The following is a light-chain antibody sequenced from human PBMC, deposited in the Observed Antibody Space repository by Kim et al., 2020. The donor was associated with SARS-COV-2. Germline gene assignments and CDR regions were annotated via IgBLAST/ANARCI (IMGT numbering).Light chain of an antibody. CDR2: RDG. CDR3: QAWDNSIVV. Sequence: VYPREPASITCDGHKLGRNYASWYQQGPGQSPVLVIYRDGKRPSGIPERFSGSTSGNTATLTISGTQPMDEADYYCQAWDNSIVVFGGGTQLTVL. CDR1: KLGRNY. V-gene: IGLV3-1*01. J-gene: IGLJ2*01.